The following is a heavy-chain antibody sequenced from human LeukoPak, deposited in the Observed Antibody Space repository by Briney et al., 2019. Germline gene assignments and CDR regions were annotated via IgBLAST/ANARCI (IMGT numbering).Heavy chain of an antibody. CDR2: IIPIFGTA. V-gene: IGHV1-69*05. Sequence: SVKVSCKASGGTFSSYAISWVRQAPGQGLEWMGRIIPIFGTANYAQKFQGRVTITTDESTSTAYMELSSLRSEDTAVYYCARDRPFTFGGVIPQYYFDYWGQGTLVTASS. CDR3: ARDRPFTFGGVIPQYYFDY. D-gene: IGHD3-16*02. CDR1: GGTFSSYA. J-gene: IGHJ4*02.